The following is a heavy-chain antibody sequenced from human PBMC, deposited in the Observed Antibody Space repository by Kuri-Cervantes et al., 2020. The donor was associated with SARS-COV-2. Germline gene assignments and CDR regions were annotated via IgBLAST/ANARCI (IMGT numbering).Heavy chain of an antibody. Sequence: LSLTCAASGFTFSSYSMNWVRQAPGKGLEWVSSISSSSSYIYYADSVKGRFTISRDNAKNSLYLQMNSLRAEDTAVYYCAKGTWIPWDYMDVWGKGTAVTVSS. CDR2: ISSSSSYI. CDR1: GFTFSSYS. D-gene: IGHD5-12*01. J-gene: IGHJ6*03. V-gene: IGHV3-21*04. CDR3: AKGTWIPWDYMDV.